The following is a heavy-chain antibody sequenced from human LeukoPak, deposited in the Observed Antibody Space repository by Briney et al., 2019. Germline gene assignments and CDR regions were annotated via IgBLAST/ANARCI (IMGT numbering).Heavy chain of an antibody. CDR2: INHSGST. CDR1: GGSFSGYY. Sequence: SETLSLTCAVYGGSFSGYYWSWIRQPPGKGLEWIGEINHSGSTNYNPSLKSRVTISVDTSKNQLSLKLSSVTAADTAVYYCARGLPADYDYWGQGTLVTVSS. D-gene: IGHD1-14*01. V-gene: IGHV4-34*01. CDR3: ARGLPADYDY. J-gene: IGHJ4*02.